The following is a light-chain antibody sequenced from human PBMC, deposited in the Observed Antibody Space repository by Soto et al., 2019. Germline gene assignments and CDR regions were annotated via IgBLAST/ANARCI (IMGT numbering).Light chain of an antibody. CDR1: QNVRSNY. V-gene: IGKV3-20*01. CDR2: GAS. J-gene: IGKJ2*01. Sequence: EVVLTQSPGTLSLSPGERATLSCRASQNVRSNYLAWYQQKPGQAPRLLIYGASSRAAGIPDRFRGSGSGTDFILTISRLEPEDFAVYHCQQHGTSPYTFGQGTKLEIK. CDR3: QQHGTSPYT.